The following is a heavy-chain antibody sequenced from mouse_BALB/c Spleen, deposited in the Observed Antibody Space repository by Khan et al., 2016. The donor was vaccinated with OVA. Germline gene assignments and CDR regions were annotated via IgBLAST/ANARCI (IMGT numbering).Heavy chain of an antibody. CDR1: GFTFSSYS. Sequence: EVELVESGGDLVKPGGSLKLSCAASGFTFSSYSMSWVRPTPDKRLEWVATLSRGGAYTYYPDHVKGRFTISSDNAKNTLSLQMSSLKSEDTARYCCASHLTGSFAYWGQGTLVTVSA. CDR3: ASHLTGSFAY. CDR2: LSRGGAYT. V-gene: IGHV5-6*01. J-gene: IGHJ3*01. D-gene: IGHD4-1*01.